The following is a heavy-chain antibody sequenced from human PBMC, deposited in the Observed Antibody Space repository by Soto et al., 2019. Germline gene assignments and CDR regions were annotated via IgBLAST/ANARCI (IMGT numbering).Heavy chain of an antibody. CDR3: AAGEASSRNLAPYYLDF. CDR1: GGSMRNYF. CDR2: IHYSGTT. V-gene: IGHV4-59*01. J-gene: IGHJ4*02. Sequence: SETLSLTCTVSGGSMRNYFWTWIRRPPGKGLEWIGYIHYSGTTSFFPSYNPSLRSRVTISEDTSKNQFSLKLLSVTTADTAVYFCAAGEASSRNLAPYYLDFWGQGTLVTVSS. D-gene: IGHD6-13*01.